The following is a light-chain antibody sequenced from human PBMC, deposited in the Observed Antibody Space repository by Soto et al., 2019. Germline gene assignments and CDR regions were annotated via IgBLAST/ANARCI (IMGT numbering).Light chain of an antibody. Sequence: DIQMTQSPSTLSASVGDIVTITGRASQSFSSWLAWYQHKIGKAPKLLIYDASRLERGVPSRFSASGSGTKITPKITSLQPDDFATYYCQKDKIYSSFGHRTNVQIK. CDR2: DAS. CDR1: QSFSSW. CDR3: QKDKIYSS. J-gene: IGKJ1*01. V-gene: IGKV1-5*01.